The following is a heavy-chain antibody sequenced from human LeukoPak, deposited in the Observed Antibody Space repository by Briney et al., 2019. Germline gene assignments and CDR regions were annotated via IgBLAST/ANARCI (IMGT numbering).Heavy chain of an antibody. J-gene: IGHJ4*02. CDR1: GGSFSGYY. V-gene: IGHV4-34*01. CDR3: ARGRPLPFWSGYYFDY. CDR2: INHSGST. Sequence: PSETLSLTCAVYGGSFSGYYWSWIRQSPGKGLEWIGEINHSGSTNYNPSLKSRVTISVDTSKNQFSLKLSSVTAADTAVYYCARGRPLPFWSGYYFDYWGQGTLVTVSS. D-gene: IGHD3-3*01.